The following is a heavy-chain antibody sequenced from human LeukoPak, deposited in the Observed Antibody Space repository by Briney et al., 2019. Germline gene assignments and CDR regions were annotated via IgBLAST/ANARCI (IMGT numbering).Heavy chain of an antibody. CDR1: GFTFSNYD. CDR2: IWYDGSNK. D-gene: IGHD5-12*01. J-gene: IGHJ4*02. CDR3: ARHGYDYGFDY. Sequence: GGSLRLSCAASGFTFSNYDVHWVRQAPGKGLEWVAVIWYDGSNKYYVDSVKGRFTISRDISKNTLYLQMNSLSAEDTAVYYCARHGYDYGFDYWGQGTLVTVSS. V-gene: IGHV3-33*01.